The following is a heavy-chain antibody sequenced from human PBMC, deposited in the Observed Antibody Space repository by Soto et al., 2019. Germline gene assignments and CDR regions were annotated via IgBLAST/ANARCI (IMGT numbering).Heavy chain of an antibody. J-gene: IGHJ4*02. CDR1: GFTFSSYG. CDR3: ARGQGYSSDY. Sequence: QVQLVESGGGVVQPGRSLRLSCAASGFTFSSYGMHWVRQAPGKGLEWVAVTWYDGSNKYYADSVKGRFTISRDNSKNTLYLKMNSLRAEDTAVYYCARGQGYSSDYWGQGTLVSVSS. CDR2: TWYDGSNK. V-gene: IGHV3-33*01. D-gene: IGHD5-18*01.